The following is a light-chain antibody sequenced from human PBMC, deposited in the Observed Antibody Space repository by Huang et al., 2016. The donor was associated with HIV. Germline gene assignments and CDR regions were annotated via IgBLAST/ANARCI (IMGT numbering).Light chain of an antibody. J-gene: IGKJ1*01. CDR3: MQTTKPAT. V-gene: IGKV2D-29*02. CDR1: QSLLHSDGKTY. Sequence: IVMTQTPLSLSVTPGQPASISCKSSQSLLHSDGKTYLFWFLQRPGQSPQLLISEVSNRFSGGPDRFSGAGSGIDFTLKISRVEAEDVGVYYCMQTTKPATFGQGTKVEIK. CDR2: EVS.